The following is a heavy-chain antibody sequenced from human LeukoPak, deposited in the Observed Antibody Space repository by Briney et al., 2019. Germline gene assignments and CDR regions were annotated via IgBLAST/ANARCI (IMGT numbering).Heavy chain of an antibody. J-gene: IGHJ6*03. D-gene: IGHD6-6*01. V-gene: IGHV1-69*05. CDR2: IIPIFGTA. CDR1: GGTFSSYA. CDR3: ARQVEARNTELPQKYYYMDV. Sequence: SVKVSCKASGGTFSSYAISWLRQAPGQGLEWIGGIIPIFGTANYAQKFQGRVTITTDESTSTAYMELSSLRSEDTAVYYCARQVEARNTELPQKYYYMDVWGKGTTVTVSS.